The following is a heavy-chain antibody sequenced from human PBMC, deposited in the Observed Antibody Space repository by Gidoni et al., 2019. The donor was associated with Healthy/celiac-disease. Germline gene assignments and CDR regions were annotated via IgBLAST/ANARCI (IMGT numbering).Heavy chain of an antibody. V-gene: IGHV3-30*18. CDR1: GFTFSSHG. J-gene: IGHJ2*01. Sequence: QVQLVESGGGVVQPGRSLRLSCAASGFTFSSHGMTWVRHAPGKGLEWVAVISYDGSNKYYADSVKGRFTISRDNSKNTLYLQMNSLRAEDTAVYYCAKTGQDIVVVPAIMNWYLDLWGRGTLVTVSS. D-gene: IGHD2-2*01. CDR3: AKTGQDIVVVPAIMNWYLDL. CDR2: ISYDGSNK.